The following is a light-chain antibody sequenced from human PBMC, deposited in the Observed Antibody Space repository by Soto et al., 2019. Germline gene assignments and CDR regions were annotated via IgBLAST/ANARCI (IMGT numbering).Light chain of an antibody. J-gene: IGKJ4*01. V-gene: IGKV1-12*01. CDR1: QDISRW. Sequence: DLQMTQSPSTVSASVGDRVTITCRARQDISRWLVWYQQKPGKAPKLLIYAASSLQSGVPSRFSGSGSGTDLTLTISSLQPEDFATYYCQQANSFTALTFGGGTKVEIK. CDR2: AAS. CDR3: QQANSFTALT.